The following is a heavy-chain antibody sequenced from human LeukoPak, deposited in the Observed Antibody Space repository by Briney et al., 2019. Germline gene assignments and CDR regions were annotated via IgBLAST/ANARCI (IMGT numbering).Heavy chain of an antibody. D-gene: IGHD6-13*01. J-gene: IGHJ6*02. CDR1: GGTFSSYA. CDR3: ARVQQQLDSTYYYGMDV. CDR2: IIPIFGTA. Sequence: SVKVSCKASGGTFSSYAISWVRQAPGQGLEWMGGIIPIFGTANYAQKFQGRVTITADEPTSTAYMELSSLRSEDTAVYYCARVQQQLDSTYYYGMDVWGQGTTVTVSS. V-gene: IGHV1-69*13.